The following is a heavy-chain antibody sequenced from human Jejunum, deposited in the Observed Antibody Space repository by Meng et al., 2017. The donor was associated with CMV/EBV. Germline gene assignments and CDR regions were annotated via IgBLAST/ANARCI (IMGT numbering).Heavy chain of an antibody. CDR2: IFHSGSP. D-gene: IGHD5-18*01. V-gene: IGHV4-61*01. CDR3: ARGGEGYIDYYGMDV. J-gene: IGHJ6*02. Sequence: ASVISVNYYWSWIRQTPGNGLEWIGYIFHSGSPNYNPSLESRVTISVDTSKNQFSLKLNSVTTADTAVYYCARGGEGYIDYYGMDVWGQGTTVTVSS. CDR1: ASVISVNYY.